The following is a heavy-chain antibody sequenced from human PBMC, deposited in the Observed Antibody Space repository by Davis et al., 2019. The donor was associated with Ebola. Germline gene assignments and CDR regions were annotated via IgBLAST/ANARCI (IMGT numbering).Heavy chain of an antibody. CDR3: TSLRQTYDSSGYSQPFDY. D-gene: IGHD3-22*01. V-gene: IGHV4-39*01. Sequence: SETLSLTCTVSGGSITSSDNYCGWIRQPPGKGLEWIGTVYYSGTTSYNPSLKSQITVSVDPSKNQFSLKLNSATAADTAVYYCTSLRQTYDSSGYSQPFDYWGQGSLVTVSS. CDR2: VYYSGTT. CDR1: GGSITSSDNY. J-gene: IGHJ4*02.